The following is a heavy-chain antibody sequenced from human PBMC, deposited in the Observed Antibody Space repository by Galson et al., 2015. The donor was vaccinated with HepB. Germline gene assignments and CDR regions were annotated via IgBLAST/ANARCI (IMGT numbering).Heavy chain of an antibody. Sequence: SLRLSCAASGFTISDYGVDWVRQPPGKGLEYVSGIGSSGRTYYADSVKGRFTISRDNSKNTVYLQMNSLRAEDTAEYYCAVNMKRGTSDYLGQGTLVTVSS. V-gene: IGHV3-23*01. J-gene: IGHJ4*02. CDR1: GFTISDYG. CDR2: IGSSGRT. CDR3: AVNMKRGTSDY. D-gene: IGHD1-1*01.